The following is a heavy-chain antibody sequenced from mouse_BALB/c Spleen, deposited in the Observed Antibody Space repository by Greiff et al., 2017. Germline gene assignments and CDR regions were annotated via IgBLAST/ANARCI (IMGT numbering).Heavy chain of an antibody. V-gene: IGHV3-5*02. D-gene: IGHD1-1*01. CDR3: ARDRYYGYAMDY. CDR1: GISITTGNYR. J-gene: IGHJ4*01. CDR2: IYYSGTI. Sequence: EVQLQESGPGLVKPSQTVSLTCTVTGISITTGNYRWSWIRQFPGNKLEWIGYIYYSGTITYNPSLTSRTTITRDTSKNQFFLEMNSLTAEDTATYYCARDRYYGYAMDYWGQGTSVTVSS.